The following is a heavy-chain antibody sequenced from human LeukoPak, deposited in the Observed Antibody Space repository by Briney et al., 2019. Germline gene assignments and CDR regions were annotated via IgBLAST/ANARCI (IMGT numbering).Heavy chain of an antibody. V-gene: IGHV1-18*01. CDR1: GYTFTSYG. D-gene: IGHD3-10*01. CDR3: ARFLYYYGSGSYSDY. J-gene: IGHJ4*02. Sequence: ASVKVSCKASGYTFTSYGISWVRQAPGQGLEWMGWISAYNGNTNYAQKLQGRVTMTTDISTSTAYMELRSLRSDDTAVYYCARFLYYYGSGSYSDYWGQGTLVTVSS. CDR2: ISAYNGNT.